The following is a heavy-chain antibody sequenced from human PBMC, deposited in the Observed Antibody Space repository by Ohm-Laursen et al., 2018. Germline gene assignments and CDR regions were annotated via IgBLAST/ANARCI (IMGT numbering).Heavy chain of an antibody. CDR1: GFTFSSYE. CDR2: ISSSSCKK. J-gene: IGHJ6*02. V-gene: IGHV3-48*03. D-gene: IGHD3-22*01. CDR3: ARGTDSSGYYYYYYYGMDV. Sequence: SLRLSCAASGFTFSSYEMNWVRQAPGKGLEWVSYISSSSCKKYYADSVKCRFIISRDNAKNSLYLQMNSLRAEDTAVYYCARGTDSSGYYYYYYYGMDVWGQGTTVTVSS.